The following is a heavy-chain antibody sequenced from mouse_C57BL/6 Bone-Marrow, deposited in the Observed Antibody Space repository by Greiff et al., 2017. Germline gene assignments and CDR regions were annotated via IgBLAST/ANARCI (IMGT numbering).Heavy chain of an antibody. CDR2: IYPGGGYT. CDR1: GYTFTNYW. D-gene: IGHD1-1*01. CDR3: ARRDDGSSYGYAY. J-gene: IGHJ3*01. Sequence: VKLQESGAELVRPGTSVKMSCKASGYTFTNYWMGWAKQRPGHGLEWIGDIYPGGGYTNYNEKFKGKATLTADKSSSTAYMQLSSLTCEDSAIYYCARRDDGSSYGYAYWGQGTLVTVSA. V-gene: IGHV1-63*01.